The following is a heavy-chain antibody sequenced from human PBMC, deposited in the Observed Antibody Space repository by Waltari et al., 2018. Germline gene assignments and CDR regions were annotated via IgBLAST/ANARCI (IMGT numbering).Heavy chain of an antibody. CDR3: ARAAARPWFDP. CDR1: GGSISSHY. D-gene: IGHD6-6*01. CDR2: IYYSGST. Sequence: QVQLQESGPGLVKPSETLSLTCTVSGGSISSHYWSWIRQPPGKGLEWIGYIYYSGSTNANPSLKRRVTISVDTSKNQVSLKLSSVTAADTAVYYCARAAARPWFDPWGQGTLVTVSS. V-gene: IGHV4-59*11. J-gene: IGHJ5*02.